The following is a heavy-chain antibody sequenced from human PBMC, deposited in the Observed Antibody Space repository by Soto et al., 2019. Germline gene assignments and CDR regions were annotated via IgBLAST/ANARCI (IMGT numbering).Heavy chain of an antibody. Sequence: GSLRLSCAASGFTFSDYYMSWIRQASGKGLEWVSYISSSSSYTNYADSVKGRFTISRDNAKNSLYLQMNSLRAEDTAVYYCARDGYYDSSGYYYGAFDIWGQGIMVTVSS. CDR3: ARDGYYDSSGYYYGAFDI. CDR2: ISSSSSYT. V-gene: IGHV3-11*06. J-gene: IGHJ3*02. D-gene: IGHD3-22*01. CDR1: GFTFSDYY.